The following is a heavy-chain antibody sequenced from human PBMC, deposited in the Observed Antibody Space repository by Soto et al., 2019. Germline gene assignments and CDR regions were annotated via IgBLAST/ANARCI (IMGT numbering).Heavy chain of an antibody. CDR1: GYTFTGYY. D-gene: IGHD6-13*01. CDR2: INPNSGGT. V-gene: IGHV1-2*04. CDR3: ARSFGREQQLVFREYYYYGMGV. J-gene: IGHJ6*02. Sequence: ASVKVSCKASGYTFTGYYMHWVRQAPGQGLEWMGWINPNSGGTNYAQKFQGWVTMTRATSISTAYMELSRLRSDDTAVYYCARSFGREQQLVFREYYYYGMGVWGQGTTVTVSS.